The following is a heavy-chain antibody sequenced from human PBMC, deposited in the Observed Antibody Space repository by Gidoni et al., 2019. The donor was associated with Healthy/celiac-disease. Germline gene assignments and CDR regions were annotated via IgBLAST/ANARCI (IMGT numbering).Heavy chain of an antibody. CDR3: AKLTRYCSSTSCYSFDY. CDR2: IYYSGST. D-gene: IGHD2-2*01. V-gene: IGHV4-39*01. CDR1: GGYISSSSYY. Sequence: QLQLQESGPGLVKPSETLSLTCTVSGGYISSSSYYWGWIRQPPGKGLEWIGSIYYSGSTYYNPSLKSRVTISVDTSKNQFSLKLSSVTAADTAVYYCAKLTRYCSSTSCYSFDYWGQGTLVTVSS. J-gene: IGHJ4*02.